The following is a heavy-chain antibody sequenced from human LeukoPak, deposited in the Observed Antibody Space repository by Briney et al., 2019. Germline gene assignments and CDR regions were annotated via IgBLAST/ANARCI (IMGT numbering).Heavy chain of an antibody. Sequence: SQTLSLTCTVSGGSISSGGYYWSWIRQHPGKGLEWIGEINHSGSTNYNPSLKSRVTISVDTSKNQFSLKLSSVTAADTAVYYCARVGGSSGWLDFDYWGQGTLVTVSS. CDR1: GGSISSGGYY. CDR3: ARVGGSSGWLDFDY. V-gene: IGHV4-31*03. D-gene: IGHD6-19*01. J-gene: IGHJ4*02. CDR2: INHSGST.